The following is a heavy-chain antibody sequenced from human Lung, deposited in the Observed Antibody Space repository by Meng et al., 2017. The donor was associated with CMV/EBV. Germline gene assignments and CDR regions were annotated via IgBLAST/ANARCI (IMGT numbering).Heavy chain of an antibody. D-gene: IGHD2-15*01. V-gene: IGHV1-69*10. Sequence: SVXVSXXASGGSLSNYRLNWVRQVPGQGFQWMGGIIPILGIPDYPENFQGRVTITADTSTDTAYMHLSSLRLEDTAVYYCARGARLGYCSGANCYFNDFWGQSTWVTVSS. CDR3: ARGARLGYCSGANCYFNDF. J-gene: IGHJ4*02. CDR1: GGSLSNYR. CDR2: IIPILGIP.